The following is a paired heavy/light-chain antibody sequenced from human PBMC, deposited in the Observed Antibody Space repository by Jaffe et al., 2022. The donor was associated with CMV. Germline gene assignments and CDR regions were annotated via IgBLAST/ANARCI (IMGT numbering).Heavy chain of an antibody. Sequence: QVQLQESGPGLVKPSETLSLNCKVSGGSVGSDDHYWTWIRQSPETGLEWIGNIHYRGSTKYNPSLESRVTMSVDTFNNRFSLNLRTVTAADTAVYYCARDQGRRYNYGFISARGTPPRGAASYYGMDVWGQGTTVAVSS. CDR3: ARDQGRRYNYGFISARGTPPRGAASYYGMDV. V-gene: IGHV4-61*03. CDR2: IHYRGST. D-gene: IGHD3-10*01. CDR1: GGSVGSDDHY. J-gene: IGHJ6*02.
Light chain of an antibody. CDR3: QQANSFSQGLT. J-gene: IGKJ4*01. CDR2: DAS. CDR1: QDISSY. Sequence: DIRMTQSPSSVSASVGDRVTITCRASQDISSYLAWYQQRPGKAPKLLIYDASRLQSGVPSRFSGSGSGTDFSLTISSLQPEDFATYYCQQANSFSQGLTFGGGTKVEIE. V-gene: IGKV1D-12*01.